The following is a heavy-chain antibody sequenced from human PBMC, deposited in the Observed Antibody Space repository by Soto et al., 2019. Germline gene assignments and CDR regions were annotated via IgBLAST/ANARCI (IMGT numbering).Heavy chain of an antibody. CDR1: GFTFSSYA. CDR3: ARRGSGRYYDD. D-gene: IGHD3-16*01. J-gene: IGHJ4*02. V-gene: IGHV3-23*01. CDR2: ISGSGGST. Sequence: EVQLLESGGGLVQPGGSLRLSCAASGFTFSSYAMRWVRQAPVKGLEWVSAISGSGGSTYYADSVKGRFTISRDNSKNTRSRQMNRLRAEDTAVYYCARRGSGRYYDDWGQGTLGTVSS.